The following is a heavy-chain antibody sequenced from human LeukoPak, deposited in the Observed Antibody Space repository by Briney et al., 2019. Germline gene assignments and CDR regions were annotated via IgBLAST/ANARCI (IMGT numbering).Heavy chain of an antibody. Sequence: PGGSLRLSCAASGFTFSSYGMHWVRQAPGKGLEWVAVISYDGSNKYYADSVKGRFTISRDNAKNSLYLQMNSLRAEDTAVYYCARDRYYYDSSGYRLDYWGQGTLVTVSS. J-gene: IGHJ4*02. CDR1: GFTFSSYG. V-gene: IGHV3-30*03. CDR3: ARDRYYYDSSGYRLDY. CDR2: ISYDGSNK. D-gene: IGHD3-22*01.